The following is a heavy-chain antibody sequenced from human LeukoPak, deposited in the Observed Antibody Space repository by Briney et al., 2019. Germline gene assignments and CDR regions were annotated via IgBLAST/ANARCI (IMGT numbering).Heavy chain of an antibody. D-gene: IGHD3-22*01. V-gene: IGHV4-59*01. CDR2: IYYSGST. CDR3: ARDYYDSSGYYYIAY. J-gene: IGHJ4*02. CDR1: GGSISTYY. Sequence: SETLSLTCTVSGGSISTYYWSWIRQPPGKGLEWIGYIYYSGSTNYNPSLKSRVTISVDTSKNQFSLKLSSVTAADTAVYYCARDYYDSSGYYYIAYWGQGTLVTVSS.